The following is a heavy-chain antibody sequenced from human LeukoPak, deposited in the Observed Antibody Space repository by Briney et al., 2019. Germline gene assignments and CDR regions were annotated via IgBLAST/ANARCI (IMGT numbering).Heavy chain of an antibody. J-gene: IGHJ4*02. D-gene: IGHD1-7*01. V-gene: IGHV3-15*01. CDR2: IKSKTDGGTT. Sequence: GGSLRLSCAASGFTFSNAWMSWVRQAPGKGLEWVGRIKSKTDGGTTDYAAPVKGRFTISRDDSKNTLYLQMNSLKTEDTAVYHCARDGGTTYKQELNWGQGTLVTVSS. CDR1: GFTFSNAW. CDR3: ARDGGTTYKQELN.